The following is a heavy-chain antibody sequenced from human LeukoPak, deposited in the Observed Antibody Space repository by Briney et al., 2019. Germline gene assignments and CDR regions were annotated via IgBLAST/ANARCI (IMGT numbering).Heavy chain of an antibody. CDR1: GFTFDDYA. J-gene: IGHJ4*02. Sequence: GRSLRFSCAASGFTFDDYAMHWVRQAPGKGLEWVSGISWNSGTIGYADSVKGRFTISRDNAKTSLYLQMNSLRAEDTALYYCAKVTTQRWLQAAFDYWGLGTLVTVSS. CDR2: ISWNSGTI. CDR3: AKVTTQRWLQAAFDY. D-gene: IGHD5-24*01. V-gene: IGHV3-9*01.